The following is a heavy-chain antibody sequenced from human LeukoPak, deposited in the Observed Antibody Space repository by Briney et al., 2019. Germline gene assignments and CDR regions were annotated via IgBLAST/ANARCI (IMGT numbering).Heavy chain of an antibody. Sequence: QPGRSLRLSCTASGFTFGDYAMNWFRQAPGKGLEWVGFIRSKDYGGTTEYAASVKGRFTISRDDSESIAYLQMNSLKTEDTAVYFCTRGASSYYDFWSGYVFDYWGQGTLVTVSS. J-gene: IGHJ4*02. V-gene: IGHV3-49*03. CDR3: TRGASSYYDFWSGYVFDY. CDR2: IRSKDYGGTT. CDR1: GFTFGDYA. D-gene: IGHD3-3*01.